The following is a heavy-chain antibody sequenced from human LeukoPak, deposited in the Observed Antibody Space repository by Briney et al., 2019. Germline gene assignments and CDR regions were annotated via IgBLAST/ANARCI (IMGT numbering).Heavy chain of an antibody. J-gene: IGHJ4*02. D-gene: IGHD7-27*01. CDR3: ARETETGGIAY. V-gene: IGHV4-59*12. Sequence: PSETLSLTCTVSGGSISSYYWSWIRQPPGKGLEWIGYIYYSGSTNYNPSLKSRVTISVDTSKNQFSLKLSSVTAADTAVYYCARETETGGIAYWGQGTLVTVSS. CDR2: IYYSGST. CDR1: GGSISSYY.